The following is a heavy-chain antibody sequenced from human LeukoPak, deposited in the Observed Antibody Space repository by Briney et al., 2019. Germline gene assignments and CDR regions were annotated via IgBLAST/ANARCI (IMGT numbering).Heavy chain of an antibody. CDR2: IYYSGST. CDR3: AKHMTTRKNWFDP. J-gene: IGHJ5*02. CDR1: GGSISSYY. V-gene: IGHV4-59*08. Sequence: SETLSLTCTVSGGSISSYYWSWIRQPPGKGLEWIGYIYYSGSTNYNPSLKSRVTISVDTSKNQFSLKLSSVTAADTAVYYCAKHMTTRKNWFDPWGQGTLVTVSS. D-gene: IGHD4-11*01.